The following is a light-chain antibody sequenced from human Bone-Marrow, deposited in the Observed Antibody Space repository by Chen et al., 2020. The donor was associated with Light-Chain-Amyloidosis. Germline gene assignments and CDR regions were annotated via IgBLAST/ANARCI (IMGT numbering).Light chain of an antibody. V-gene: IGLV2-11*02. CDR2: DVS. CDR1: SGDVGGYEV. CDR3: CSTAGRSTLV. Sequence: QSALTQPPSVAGSPGESVTIPCTGTSGDVGGYEVVSWYKQYPVKAPKLIIYDVSKRPSGVPDRFSGSKSGNTASLTISGLQAADEADYYCCSTAGRSTLVFGGGTTLTVL. J-gene: IGLJ2*01.